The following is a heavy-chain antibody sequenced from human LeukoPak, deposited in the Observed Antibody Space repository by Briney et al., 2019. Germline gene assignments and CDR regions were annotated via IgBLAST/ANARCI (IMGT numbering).Heavy chain of an antibody. CDR2: ISGSGGST. Sequence: GGSLRLSCAASGFTFSSYAMSWVRQAPGKGLEWVSAISGSGGSTYYADSVKGRFTISRDNSKNTLYLQMNSLRAEDTAVYYCAKARLVDTAMVGGYYFDYWGQGTLVTVSS. CDR1: GFTFSSYA. CDR3: AKARLVDTAMVGGYYFDY. D-gene: IGHD5-18*01. V-gene: IGHV3-23*01. J-gene: IGHJ4*02.